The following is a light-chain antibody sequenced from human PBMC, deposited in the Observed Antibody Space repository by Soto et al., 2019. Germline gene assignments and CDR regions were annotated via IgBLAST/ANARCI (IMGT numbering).Light chain of an antibody. CDR1: QSVLYSSNNKNY. V-gene: IGKV4-1*01. CDR2: WAA. J-gene: IGKJ2*01. CDR3: QQYESTPPT. Sequence: DIVMTQSPDYLAVSLGERATINCTSSQSVLYSSNNKNYLASYQQRPRQPPKLRIYWAATRESGVPDRFSGSGSGTDFTLTITSLQAEDVAVYYCQQYESTPPTFGQGTKLEIK.